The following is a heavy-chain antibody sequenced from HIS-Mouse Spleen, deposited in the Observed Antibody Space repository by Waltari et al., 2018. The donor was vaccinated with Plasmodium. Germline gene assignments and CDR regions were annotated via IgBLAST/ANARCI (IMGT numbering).Heavy chain of an antibody. D-gene: IGHD6-6*01. Sequence: QVTLRESGPALVKPTQTLTLTCTFSGFPLSTSGMCVSWIRKPPGKAMDWLARIDWDEAKNYSTSLKTRLTISKDTSKNQVVLTMTNMDPVDTATYYCARHKKRGQLVRGYFDYWGQGTLVTVSS. CDR3: ARHKKRGQLVRGYFDY. J-gene: IGHJ4*02. CDR1: GFPLSTSGMC. V-gene: IGHV2-70*15. CDR2: IDWDEAK.